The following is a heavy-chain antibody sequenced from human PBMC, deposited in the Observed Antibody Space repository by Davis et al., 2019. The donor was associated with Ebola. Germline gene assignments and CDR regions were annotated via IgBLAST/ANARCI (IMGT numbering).Heavy chain of an antibody. CDR2: IKQDGSEK. CDR1: GFTFSSYW. J-gene: IGHJ4*02. Sequence: GESLKISCAASGFTFSSYWMSWVRQAPGKGLEWVANIKQDGSEKYYVDSVKGRFTISRDNAKNSLYLQMNSLKTEDTAVYYCTTDLRNDFDYWGQGTLVTVSS. V-gene: IGHV3-7*03. CDR3: TTDLRNDFDY. D-gene: IGHD1-14*01.